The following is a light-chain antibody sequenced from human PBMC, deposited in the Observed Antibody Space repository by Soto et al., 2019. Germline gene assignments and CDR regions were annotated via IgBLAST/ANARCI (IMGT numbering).Light chain of an antibody. CDR1: QGIRSD. J-gene: IGKJ1*01. CDR3: LQHNAYPWA. CDR2: AAS. V-gene: IGKV1-17*01. Sequence: DIQMTQSPSSLSASVGDRVTITCRASQGIRSDLVWYQQKPGKPPERLIYAASTLQGGVPSRFSGSGSGTQFTLTISSLQPEDFAYYYCLQHNAYPWAFGQGTRVEV.